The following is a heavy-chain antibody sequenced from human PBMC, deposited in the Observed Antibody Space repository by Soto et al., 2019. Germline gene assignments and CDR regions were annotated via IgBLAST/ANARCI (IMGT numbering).Heavy chain of an antibody. V-gene: IGHV3-21*01. J-gene: IGHJ4*02. CDR2: ISSSRSYI. CDR3: ARALYGDYAEFDY. CDR1: GFTFSSYS. D-gene: IGHD4-17*01. Sequence: PGGSLRLSCAASGFTFSSYSMNWVRQAPGKGLEWVSSISSSRSYIYYADSVKGRFTISRDNAKNSLYLQMNSLRAEDTAVYYCARALYGDYAEFDYWGQGTLVTVSS.